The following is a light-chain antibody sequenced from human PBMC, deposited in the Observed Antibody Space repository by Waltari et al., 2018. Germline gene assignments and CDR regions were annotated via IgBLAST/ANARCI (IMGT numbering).Light chain of an antibody. J-gene: IGKJ2*01. Sequence: DIQMTQSPSSLSASVGDRVTITCRAGQTISRFLNWYQQKPGEAPKLLIFTASSLQSGVPSRFSGSGSGTDFTLTISSLQPEDFATYYCQHSYRPPYIFGQGTKLEIK. CDR3: QHSYRPPYI. V-gene: IGKV1-39*01. CDR1: QTISRF. CDR2: TAS.